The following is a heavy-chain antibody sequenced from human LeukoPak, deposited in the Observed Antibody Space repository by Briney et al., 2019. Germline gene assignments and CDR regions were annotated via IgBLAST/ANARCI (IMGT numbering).Heavy chain of an antibody. CDR1: GDSISYFY. D-gene: IGHD6-13*01. CDR3: ARGVIAAGGNEFDY. V-gene: IGHV4-4*07. Sequence: SETLSLTCSVSGDSISYFYWSWIRQAAGKGLEWVGRIYNSGSTDYNASLKSRVTMSVGTSKTQLSLKVISVTAADTAVYYCARGVIAAGGNEFDYWGQGTLVTVSS. CDR2: IYNSGST. J-gene: IGHJ4*02.